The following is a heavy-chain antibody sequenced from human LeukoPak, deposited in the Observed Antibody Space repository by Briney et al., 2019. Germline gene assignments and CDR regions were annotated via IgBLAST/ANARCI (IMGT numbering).Heavy chain of an antibody. J-gene: IGHJ6*02. V-gene: IGHV4-59*01. CDR2: IYYSGST. D-gene: IGHD3-3*01. Sequence: PSETLCLTCTVSGGSISSYYWSWIRQPPGKGLEWIGYIYYSGSTNYNPSLKSRVTISVDTSKNQFSLKLSSVTAADTAVYYCARDPPGSGPPTYYYYGMDVWGQGTTVTVSS. CDR3: ARDPPGSGPPTYYYYGMDV. CDR1: GGSISSYY.